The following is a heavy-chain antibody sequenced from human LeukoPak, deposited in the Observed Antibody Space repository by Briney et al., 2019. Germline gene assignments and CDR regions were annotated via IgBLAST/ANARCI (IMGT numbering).Heavy chain of an antibody. CDR2: INPNSGGT. CDR1: GYTFTGYY. Sequence: ASVKVSCKASGYTFTGYYMDWVRQAPGQGLEWMGWINPNSGGTNYAQKFQGRVTMTRDTSISTAYMELSRLRSDDTAVYYCARDGGGGAPFLDYWGQGALVTVSS. D-gene: IGHD3-16*01. V-gene: IGHV1-2*02. CDR3: ARDGGGGAPFLDY. J-gene: IGHJ4*02.